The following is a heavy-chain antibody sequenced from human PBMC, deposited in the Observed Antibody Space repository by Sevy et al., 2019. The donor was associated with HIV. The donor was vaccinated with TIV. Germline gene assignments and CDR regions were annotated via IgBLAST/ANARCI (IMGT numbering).Heavy chain of an antibody. CDR3: ASPFLYSNAPEADY. V-gene: IGHV7-4-1*02. J-gene: IGHJ4*02. CDR2: INTNTGNP. Sequence: ASVKVSCKASGYNIKNYAINWVRQAPGQGLEWMGWINTNTGNPTYAQAFKGRFVFSLDTSVSTAYLQITSLEAEDTAIYFCASPFLYSNAPEADYWGPGTLVTVSS. D-gene: IGHD5-18*01. CDR1: GYNIKNYA.